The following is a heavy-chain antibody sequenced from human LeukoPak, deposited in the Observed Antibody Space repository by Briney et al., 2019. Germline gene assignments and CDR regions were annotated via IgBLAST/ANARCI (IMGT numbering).Heavy chain of an antibody. CDR1: GFTFSSYA. J-gene: IGHJ5*02. V-gene: IGHV3-30-3*01. CDR3: ARDGMITFGGVVVCHWFDP. Sequence: PGGSLRLSCAASGFTFSSYAMHWVRQAPGKGLEWVAVISYEGSNKYYADSVKGRFTISRDNSKNTLYLQMNSLRAEDTAVYYCARDGMITFGGVVVCHWFDPWGQGTLVTVSS. CDR2: ISYEGSNK. D-gene: IGHD3-16*02.